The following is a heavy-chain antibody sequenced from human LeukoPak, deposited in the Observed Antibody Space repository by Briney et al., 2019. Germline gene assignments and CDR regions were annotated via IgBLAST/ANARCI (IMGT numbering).Heavy chain of an antibody. Sequence: PGGSLRLSCAASGFTVSSKYMSWVRQAPGKGLEWVSVIYSGGSTYYADSVKCRFTISRDNSKNTLYLQMNSLRAEDTAVYYCAKGVVVAYYYYGMDVWGQGTTVAVSS. V-gene: IGHV3-53*01. CDR1: GFTVSSKY. CDR2: IYSGGST. D-gene: IGHD2-15*01. CDR3: AKGVVVAYYYYGMDV. J-gene: IGHJ6*02.